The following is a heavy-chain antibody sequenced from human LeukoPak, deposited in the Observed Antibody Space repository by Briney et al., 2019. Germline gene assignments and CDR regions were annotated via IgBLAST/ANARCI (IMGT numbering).Heavy chain of an antibody. CDR3: ARLGWELTYYYYYYMDV. CDR2: ISSSGSTI. CDR1: GFTFSSYE. Sequence: PGGSLRLSCAASGFTFSSYEMNWVRQAPGKGLEWVSYISSSGSTIYYADSVKGRFTISRDNAKNSLYLQMNSLRAEDTAVYYCARLGWELTYYYYYYMDVWGKGATVTISS. V-gene: IGHV3-48*03. J-gene: IGHJ6*03. D-gene: IGHD1-26*01.